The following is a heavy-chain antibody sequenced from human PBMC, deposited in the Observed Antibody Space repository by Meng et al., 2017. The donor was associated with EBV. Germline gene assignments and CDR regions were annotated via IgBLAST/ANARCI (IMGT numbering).Heavy chain of an antibody. CDR2: ITPVFGIA. V-gene: IGHV1-69*17. D-gene: IGHD5-12*01. CDR1: GDNFNNCG. CDR3: VRDLWLRIGECV. Sequence: QVQLVQSGAEVMKPGPSVKFSCKGSGDNFNNCGISWVRQAPGQGLEWMGDITPVFGIANYAERFQGRVIISADTSTRTAYMDLSSLRSDDTAVYYCVRDLWLRIGECVWGQGTLVTASS. J-gene: IGHJ4*02.